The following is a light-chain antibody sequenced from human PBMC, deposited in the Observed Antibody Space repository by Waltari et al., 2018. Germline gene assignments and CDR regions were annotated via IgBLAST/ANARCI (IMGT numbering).Light chain of an antibody. J-gene: IGLJ2*01. Sequence: SALTQPPSASGSPGPSVTISCTGTSNDVAASHSVSWYQQHPGKAPKLMIYEVSMRPSGVPDRFSGSKSDNTASLTVSGLQAEDEADYYCSSFAGNNNVVFGGGTKLTVL. CDR1: SNDVAASHS. CDR2: EVS. V-gene: IGLV2-8*01. CDR3: SSFAGNNNVV.